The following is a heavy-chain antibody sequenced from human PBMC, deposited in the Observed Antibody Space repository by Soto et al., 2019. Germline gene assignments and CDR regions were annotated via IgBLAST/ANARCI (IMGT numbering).Heavy chain of an antibody. V-gene: IGHV3-48*01. J-gene: IGHJ6*03. Sequence: PGGSLRLSCAASGFTFRSYSMNWVRQAPGKGLEWVSYISSGSSTIYYADSVKGRFTISRDSAKNSLYLQMDSLRAEDTAVYYATRSAYMDVWGTGTTVTVSS. CDR1: GFTFRSYS. CDR2: ISSGSSTI. D-gene: IGHD2-2*01. CDR3: TRSAYMDV.